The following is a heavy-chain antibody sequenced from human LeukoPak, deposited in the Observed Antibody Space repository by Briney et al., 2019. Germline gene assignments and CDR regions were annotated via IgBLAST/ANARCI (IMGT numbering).Heavy chain of an antibody. J-gene: IGHJ6*03. CDR1: GGSIRSSSYY. Sequence: PSETLSLTCTVSGGSIRSSSYYWGWIRQPPGKGLEWIGSIYYSGDTYYNPSLKSRRVTISVDTSKNQFSLRLSSVTAAHTAVYYCARHQWHYYYYMGVWGKGSTVTVSS. D-gene: IGHD6-19*01. CDR3: ARHQWHYYYYMGV. V-gene: IGHV4-39*01. CDR2: IYYSGDT.